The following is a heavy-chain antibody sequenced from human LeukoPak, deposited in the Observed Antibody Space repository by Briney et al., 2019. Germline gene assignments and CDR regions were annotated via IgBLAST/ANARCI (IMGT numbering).Heavy chain of an antibody. CDR3: AKSNGYGLIDI. D-gene: IGHD3-22*01. CDR1: GGSISNYY. J-gene: IGHJ3*02. Sequence: SETLSLTRTVSGGSISNYYWGWVRQPPGKALEWIGNIFYSGSTYYSPSLKSRVTISLDTSRNQFSLKLNSVTAADTAVYYCAKSNGYGLIDIWGQGTMVTVSS. CDR2: IFYSGST. V-gene: IGHV4-59*12.